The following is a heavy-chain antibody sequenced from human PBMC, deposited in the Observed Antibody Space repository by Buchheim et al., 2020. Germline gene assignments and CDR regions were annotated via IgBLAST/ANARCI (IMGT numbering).Heavy chain of an antibody. CDR3: VRLGGTTLRYYSYGMDV. Sequence: EVQLVQSGAEVKKPGESLKISCQGSGYYFNSYWIGWVRQMPGKGLEYMGLIYPGDSDTRYSPSFQGQFIISAAMSSSTASPQWSSLKASDTGTYYCVRLGGTTLRYYSYGMDVWGQGTT. CDR1: GYYFNSYW. D-gene: IGHD3-16*01. CDR2: IYPGDSDT. V-gene: IGHV5-51*03. J-gene: IGHJ6*02.